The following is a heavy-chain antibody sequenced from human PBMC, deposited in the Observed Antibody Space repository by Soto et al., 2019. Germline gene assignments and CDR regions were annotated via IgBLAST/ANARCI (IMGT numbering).Heavy chain of an antibody. CDR3: AKQSGSGSYHNVGDGGHFDY. D-gene: IGHD3-10*01. V-gene: IGHV3-30*18. CDR1: GFTFDNYG. J-gene: IGHJ4*02. Sequence: QVKLVESGGGVVQPGRSLRLSCAASGFTFDNYGMHWFRQVPGKGLEWVVVISVDGRNTDYADSVKGRFTISRDNSKNTLYRQMASRRADDTDVYYCAKQSGSGSYHNVGDGGHFDYWCQGSLVTVSS. CDR2: ISVDGRNT.